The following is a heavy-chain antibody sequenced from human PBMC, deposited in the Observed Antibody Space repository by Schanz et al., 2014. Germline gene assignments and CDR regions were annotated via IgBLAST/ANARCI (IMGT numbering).Heavy chain of an antibody. D-gene: IGHD6-13*01. J-gene: IGHJ4*02. Sequence: EVQLVESGGGLVQPGGSLRLSCAASGFTFNNYAMGWVRQAPGKGLEWVSALSAGADRIYYANSVKGRFTVTRDNSKNTLYLQMNSLTAEDTAVYFCAKDTRMTPAGTGVFFDYWGQGTLVTVSS. CDR2: LSAGADRI. V-gene: IGHV3-23*04. CDR3: AKDTRMTPAGTGVFFDY. CDR1: GFTFNNYA.